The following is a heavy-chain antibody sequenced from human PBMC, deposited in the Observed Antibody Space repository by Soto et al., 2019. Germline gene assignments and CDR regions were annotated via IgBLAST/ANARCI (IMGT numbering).Heavy chain of an antibody. CDR3: ARDRSAVAGPLYYYYYYGMDV. D-gene: IGHD6-19*01. CDR1: GFTFSSYG. J-gene: IGHJ6*02. V-gene: IGHV3-33*01. Sequence: GESLKISCAASGFTFSSYGMHWVRQAPGKGLEWVAVIWYDGSNKYYADSVKGRFTISRDNSKNTLYLQMNSLRAEDTAVYYCARDRSAVAGPLYYYYYYGMDVWGQGTTVTVSS. CDR2: IWYDGSNK.